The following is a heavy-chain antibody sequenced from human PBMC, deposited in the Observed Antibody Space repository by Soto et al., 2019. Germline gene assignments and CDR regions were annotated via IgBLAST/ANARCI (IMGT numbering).Heavy chain of an antibody. J-gene: IGHJ4*02. Sequence: SETLCHTCTVSGGYISGGGYYWSWIRQHPGKGLEWIGYIYYSGSTYYNPSLKSRVTISVDTSKNQFSLKLSSVTAADTAVYYCARDVVADYWGQGTLVTVSS. CDR3: ARDVVADY. CDR2: IYYSGST. CDR1: GGYISGGGYY. D-gene: IGHD2-15*01. V-gene: IGHV4-31*03.